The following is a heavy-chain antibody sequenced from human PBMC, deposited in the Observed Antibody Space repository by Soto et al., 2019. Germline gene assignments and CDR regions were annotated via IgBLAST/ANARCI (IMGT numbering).Heavy chain of an antibody. CDR3: AREDRDRETGLVPAAIDGMDV. J-gene: IGHJ6*02. CDR1: GGTFSRYS. D-gene: IGHD2-2*01. Sequence: QVQLVQSGAEVKKPGSSVKVSCKASGGTFSRYSITWVRQAPGHGLEWIGRIIPIFGIASYAQKFQGRVTITADESTSTAYMEVSRLGSDDTAVYYCAREDRDRETGLVPAAIDGMDVWGQGTTVTVSS. V-gene: IGHV1-69*08. CDR2: IIPIFGIA.